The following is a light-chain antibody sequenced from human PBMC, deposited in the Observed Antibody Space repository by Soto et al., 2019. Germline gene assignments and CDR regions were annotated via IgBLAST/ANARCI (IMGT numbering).Light chain of an antibody. V-gene: IGLV2-11*01. CDR3: CSYAREYVYV. CDR1: SSDVGGYDF. J-gene: IGLJ1*01. CDR2: DVT. Sequence: QSVLTQPRSVSGSPGQSVTISCTGSSSDVGGYDFVSWYQQHPGKAPKLLIYDVTKRPSGVPDRFSASKSGNTASLTISGLQSGDEAVYFCCSYAREYVYVFGTGTKLTVL.